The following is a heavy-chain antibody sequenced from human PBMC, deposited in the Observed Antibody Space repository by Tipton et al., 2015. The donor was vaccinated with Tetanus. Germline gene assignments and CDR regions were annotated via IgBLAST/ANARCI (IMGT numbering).Heavy chain of an antibody. V-gene: IGHV4-30-4*01. Sequence: PGLVKPSQTLSLTCGVSGGSINSTDDYWSWARQPPGKGLEWIGYIYYSGSAYYKPSLKSRAAISIDLSKNQFSLNLNSVTAADTAVYYCARAGSDYGDKENGFDIWGQGTSVTVSS. CDR3: ARAGSDYGDKENGFDI. D-gene: IGHD4-17*01. CDR2: IYYSGSA. J-gene: IGHJ3*02. CDR1: GGSINSTDDY.